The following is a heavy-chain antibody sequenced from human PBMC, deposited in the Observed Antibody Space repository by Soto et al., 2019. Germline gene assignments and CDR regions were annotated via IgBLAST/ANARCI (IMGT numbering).Heavy chain of an antibody. CDR1: GFTFTNLW. V-gene: IGHV3-74*01. J-gene: IGHJ1*01. Sequence: EVQLVESGGGLVQPGGSLRLSCAASGFTFTNLWIYWVRKTPEKGLVWVAGINGAGTITAYADSVKGRFTISRDNAKSTLYLQMNSLTIEDTALYYCVRDFRWGQGTLVTVSA. CDR2: INGAGTIT. CDR3: VRDFR.